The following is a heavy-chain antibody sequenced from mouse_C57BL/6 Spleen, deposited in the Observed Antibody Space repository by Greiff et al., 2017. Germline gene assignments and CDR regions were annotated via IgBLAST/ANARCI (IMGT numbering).Heavy chain of an antibody. V-gene: IGHV3-8*01. CDR3: ARWERGDYYAMDY. J-gene: IGHJ4*01. CDR2: ISYSGST. CDR1: GYSIPSDY. Sequence: EVKLVESGPGLAKPSQTLSLTCSFTGYSIPSDYWNWIRKFPGNKLEYMGYISYSGSTYYNPSLKSRISITRDTSKNQYYLQLNSVTTEDTATYYCARWERGDYYAMDYWGQGTSVTVSS.